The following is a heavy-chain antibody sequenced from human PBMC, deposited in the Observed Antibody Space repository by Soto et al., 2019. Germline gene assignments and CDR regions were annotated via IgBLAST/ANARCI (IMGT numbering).Heavy chain of an antibody. CDR1: GYTFSAND. J-gene: IGHJ4*02. CDR2: MNPKSGNT. Sequence: QVPLVQSGAEVKTSGASVKVSCKASGYTFSANDINWVRQAPGQGLEWMGWMNPKSGNTGYAEEFQGRVTLTRNTSISTAYMEVSSLKSEDTAIYYCTRPKSSGHNTLDYWGQGTLLIVSS. CDR3: TRPKSSGHNTLDY. V-gene: IGHV1-8*01. D-gene: IGHD5-12*01.